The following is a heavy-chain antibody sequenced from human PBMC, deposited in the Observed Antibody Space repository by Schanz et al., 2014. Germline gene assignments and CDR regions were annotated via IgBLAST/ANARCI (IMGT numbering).Heavy chain of an antibody. CDR3: VKIGYTHWSLDD. Sequence: QVQLVESGGGLVKPGGSLRLSCTASGFTFRDYQMTWIRQAPGKGLEWVSYITSGSAKFYADSVKGRFTISRDNAKNSLYLQMNSLRVEDTAVFYCVKIGYTHWSLDDWGQGILVTVSS. CDR2: ITSGSAK. V-gene: IGHV3-11*04. J-gene: IGHJ4*02. CDR1: GFTFRDYQ. D-gene: IGHD6-13*01.